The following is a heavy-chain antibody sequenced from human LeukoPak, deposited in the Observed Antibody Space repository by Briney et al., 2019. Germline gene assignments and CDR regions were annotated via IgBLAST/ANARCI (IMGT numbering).Heavy chain of an antibody. Sequence: GGSLRLSCAASGFTFSNYAMSWVRQAPGKGLEWVSAISGSASSTYYADSVKGRFTTSRDNSKNTLYLQMNSLRAEDTAVYYCAKDKGWGVRGVATLDYWGQGTLVTVSS. CDR1: GFTFSNYA. CDR3: AKDKGWGVRGVATLDY. CDR2: ISGSASST. D-gene: IGHD3-10*01. V-gene: IGHV3-23*01. J-gene: IGHJ4*02.